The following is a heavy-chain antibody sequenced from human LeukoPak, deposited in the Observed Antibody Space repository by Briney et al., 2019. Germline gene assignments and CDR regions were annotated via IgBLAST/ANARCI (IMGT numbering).Heavy chain of an antibody. CDR2: IYTSGST. Sequence: PSETLSLTCTVSGGSISSYYWSWIRQPAGKGLEWIGRIYTSGSTNYNPSLKSRVTMSVDTSKNQFSLKLISVTAADTAVYYCARDYYDSSGFYYYYMDVWGKGTTVTISS. CDR3: ARDYYDSSGFYYYYMDV. CDR1: GGSISSYY. J-gene: IGHJ6*03. V-gene: IGHV4-4*07. D-gene: IGHD3-22*01.